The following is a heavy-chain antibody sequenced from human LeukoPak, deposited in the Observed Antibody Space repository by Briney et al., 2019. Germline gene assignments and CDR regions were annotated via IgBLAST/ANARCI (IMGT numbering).Heavy chain of an antibody. V-gene: IGHV1-69*05. J-gene: IGHJ5*02. CDR1: GGTFNRFV. D-gene: IGHD2-15*01. CDR3: ARANGYCSGGSCYSEINWFDP. CDR2: IILIFGTA. Sequence: SVKVSPEASGGTFNRFVISWVREAPGHGLEWRGGIILIFGTANFAQKFQGRVTITTDESTSTAYMELSSLRSEDTAVYYCARANGYCSGGSCYSEINWFDPWGQGTLVTVSS.